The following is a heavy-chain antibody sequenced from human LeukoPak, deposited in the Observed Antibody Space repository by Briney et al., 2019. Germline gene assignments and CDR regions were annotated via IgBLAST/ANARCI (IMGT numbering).Heavy chain of an antibody. Sequence: SETLSLTCTVSGYSISSGYYWGWIRQPPGKGLEWIGSIYHSGRTFYNPSLKSRVTISVDTSKNQFSLNLSSVTAADTAVYYCAREGDKYANWFDTWGQGTLVTVSS. CDR2: IYHSGRT. D-gene: IGHD2-8*01. CDR3: AREGDKYANWFDT. J-gene: IGHJ5*02. V-gene: IGHV4-38-2*02. CDR1: GYSISSGYY.